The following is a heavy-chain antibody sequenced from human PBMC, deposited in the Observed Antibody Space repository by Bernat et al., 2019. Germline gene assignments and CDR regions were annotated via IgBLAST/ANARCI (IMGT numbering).Heavy chain of an antibody. J-gene: IGHJ4*02. CDR2: ISSSSDTI. CDR1: GFTFSNYN. CDR3: ARTYYGFWIGFDY. D-gene: IGHD3-3*01. Sequence: EVQLVESGGGLVQPGGSLRLSCAASGFTFSNYNMNWGRQAPGKGLEWVSYISSSSDTISHADSLEVPFTISRDNAKNSLYLQMNSLRDEDTAVYYCARTYYGFWIGFDYWGQGTLVTVSS. V-gene: IGHV3-48*02.